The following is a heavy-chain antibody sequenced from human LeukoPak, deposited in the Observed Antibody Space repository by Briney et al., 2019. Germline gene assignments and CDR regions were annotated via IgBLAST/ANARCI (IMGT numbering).Heavy chain of an antibody. Sequence: PGGSLRLSCAASGFTFSSYRMNSVRQAPGNRLEWVSYISSSSSTIYYADSVKGRFTISRDNAKNSLYLQMNSLRAEDTAVYYCAREWVAAPDYWGQGTLVTVSS. J-gene: IGHJ4*02. D-gene: IGHD6-6*01. V-gene: IGHV3-48*01. CDR3: AREWVAAPDY. CDR1: GFTFSSYR. CDR2: ISSSSSTI.